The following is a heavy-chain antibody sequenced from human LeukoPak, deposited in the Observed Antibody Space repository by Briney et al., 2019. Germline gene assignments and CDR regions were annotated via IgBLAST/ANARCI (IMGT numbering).Heavy chain of an antibody. CDR3: AELGITMIGGV. Sequence: GGSLRLSCAASGFTFSIYSMDWVRQAPGKGLEWVSFIYSDNTHYSDSVKGRFTISRDNAKNSLYLQMNSLRAEDTAVYHCAELGITMIGGVWGKGTTVTISS. J-gene: IGHJ6*04. CDR1: GFTFSIYS. CDR2: IYSDNT. V-gene: IGHV3-21*01. D-gene: IGHD3-10*02.